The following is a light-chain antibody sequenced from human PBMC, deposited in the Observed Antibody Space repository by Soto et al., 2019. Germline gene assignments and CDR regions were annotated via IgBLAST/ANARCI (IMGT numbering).Light chain of an antibody. CDR2: AAS. CDR1: QGISLW. Sequence: DIQMTQSPSSVSSSVGYRIAITCRASQGISLWLAWYQQKPGRAPKLLIYAASNLQTGVPPRFSGSGSGTDFALTITSLQAEDFATYHCQQAYNFPFTFGPGTKVD. J-gene: IGKJ3*01. CDR3: QQAYNFPFT. V-gene: IGKV1-12*01.